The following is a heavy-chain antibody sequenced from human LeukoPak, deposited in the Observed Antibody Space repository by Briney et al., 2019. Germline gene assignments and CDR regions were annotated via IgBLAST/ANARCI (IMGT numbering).Heavy chain of an antibody. Sequence: PETLSLTCAVYGGSFSGYYWSWIRQPPGKGLEWIGEINHSGSTNYNPSLKSRVTISVDTSKNQFSLKLSSVTAADTAVYYCARVAGQQWLVRPFDYWGQGTLVTVSS. CDR3: ARVAGQQWLVRPFDY. CDR2: INHSGST. CDR1: GGSFSGYY. D-gene: IGHD6-19*01. V-gene: IGHV4-34*01. J-gene: IGHJ4*02.